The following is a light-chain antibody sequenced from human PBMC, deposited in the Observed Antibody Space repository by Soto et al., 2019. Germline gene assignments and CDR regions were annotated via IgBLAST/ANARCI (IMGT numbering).Light chain of an antibody. CDR2: EVI. CDR1: SSDVGGYNY. Sequence: QSVLTQPASVSGSPGQSITISCTGTSSDVGGYNYVSWYQQHPGEAPKLIICEVINRPSGVSNRFSGSKSGNTASLTISGLQAEDEADYYCAAWDDSLNGYVFGTGTKVTVL. V-gene: IGLV2-14*01. J-gene: IGLJ1*01. CDR3: AAWDDSLNGYV.